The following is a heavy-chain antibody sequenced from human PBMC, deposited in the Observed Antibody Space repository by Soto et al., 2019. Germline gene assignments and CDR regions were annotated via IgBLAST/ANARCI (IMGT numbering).Heavy chain of an antibody. V-gene: IGHV3-23*01. CDR1: RFTSSDFA. Sequence: DVQLLESGGGLVQPGGSLTLSCAASRFTSSDFAMSWVRQVPGKGLEWVSSTGGGGSDTYYADSVKGRFTISRDNSKNTLYLQMDGLRDEDTAIYYCAKDAVPYNGKWDWFDSWGQGTLVIVSS. CDR2: TGGGGSDT. CDR3: AKDAVPYNGKWDWFDS. D-gene: IGHD1-20*01. J-gene: IGHJ5*01.